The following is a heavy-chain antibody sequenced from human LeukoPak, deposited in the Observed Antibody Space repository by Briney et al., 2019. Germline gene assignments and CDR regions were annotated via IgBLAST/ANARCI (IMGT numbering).Heavy chain of an antibody. V-gene: IGHV4-4*07. CDR2: INTSGST. Sequence: SETLSLTCIVSGGSISNYYWSWIRRPAGKGLEWIGRINTSGSTNCNPSLKGRVTMSVDTSKNQFSLKLTSVIAADTAVYYCAREIATSGGNSRALDYWGQGTLVTVSS. J-gene: IGHJ4*02. CDR3: AREIATSGGNSRALDY. D-gene: IGHD4-23*01. CDR1: GGSISNYY.